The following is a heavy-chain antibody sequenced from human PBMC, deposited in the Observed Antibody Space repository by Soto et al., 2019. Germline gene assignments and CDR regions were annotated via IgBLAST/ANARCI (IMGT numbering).Heavy chain of an antibody. CDR2: ISASGIDT. CDR1: GFTFSRYA. CDR3: AKAHAIYYYYGMDV. J-gene: IGHJ6*02. Sequence: EVQLLESGGGLVQPGGSLRLSCAASGFTFSRYAMSWVRQAPGKGLEWVSAISASGIDTYYADSVKGRFTISRNKSKNTLYLQMNSLRAEDTAVSYCAKAHAIYYYYGMDVWGQGTTVTVSS. D-gene: IGHD2-2*01. V-gene: IGHV3-23*01.